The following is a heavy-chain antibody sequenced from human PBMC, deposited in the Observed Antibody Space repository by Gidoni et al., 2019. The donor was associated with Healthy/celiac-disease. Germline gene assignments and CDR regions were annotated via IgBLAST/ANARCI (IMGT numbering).Heavy chain of an antibody. CDR3: ARDLGEWGADGYYYYGMDV. CDR2: ISSSSSYI. V-gene: IGHV3-21*01. J-gene: IGHJ6*02. D-gene: IGHD3-16*01. CDR1: GFTFSSYS. Sequence: EVQLVESGGGLVKPGGSLRLSCAASGFTFSSYSMNWVRQAPGKGLEWVSSISSSSSYIYYADSVKGRFTISRDNAKNSLYLQMNSLRAEDTAVYYCARDLGEWGADGYYYYGMDVWGQGTTVTVSS.